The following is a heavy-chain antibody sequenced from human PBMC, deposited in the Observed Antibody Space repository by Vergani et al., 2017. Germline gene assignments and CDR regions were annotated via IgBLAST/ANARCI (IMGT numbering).Heavy chain of an antibody. CDR2: ISSSSSYT. V-gene: IGHV3-11*06. CDR3: ARSTGYSSSWSVDY. CDR1: GFTFSDYY. Sequence: QVQLVESGGGLVKPGGSLRLSCAAAGFTFSDYYMRWIRQAPGKGLEWVSYISSSSSYTNYADSVKGRFTISRDNAKNSLYLQMNSLRVEDAAVYYCARSTGYSSSWSVDYWGQGTLVTVSS. D-gene: IGHD6-13*01. J-gene: IGHJ4*02.